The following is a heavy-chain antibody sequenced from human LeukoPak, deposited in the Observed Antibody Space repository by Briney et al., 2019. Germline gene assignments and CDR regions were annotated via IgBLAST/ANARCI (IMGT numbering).Heavy chain of an antibody. CDR3: ARVAAAGKVY. CDR2: INHSGST. D-gene: IGHD6-13*01. CDR1: GGSFSGYY. Sequence: SETLSLTCAVYGGSFSGYYWSWIRQPPGKGLEWIGEINHSGSTYYNPSLKSRVTISVDTSKNQFSLKLSSVTAADTAVYYCARVAAAGKVYWGQGTLVTVSS. V-gene: IGHV4-34*01. J-gene: IGHJ4*02.